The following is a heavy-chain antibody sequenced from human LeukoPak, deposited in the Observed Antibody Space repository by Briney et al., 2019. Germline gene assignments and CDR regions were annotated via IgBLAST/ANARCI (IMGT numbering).Heavy chain of an antibody. CDR3: ARENCFDNSGYYH. CDR2: IYTSGST. J-gene: IGHJ4*02. CDR1: GGSISSGSYY. D-gene: IGHD3-22*01. Sequence: SQTLSLTCTVSGGSISSGSYYWSWIRQPAGKGLEWIGRIYTSGSTNYNPSLKSRFTISVDTSKNQLSLKLSCLTAADTAVYYCARENCFDNSGYYHWGQGTLVTVSS. V-gene: IGHV4-61*02.